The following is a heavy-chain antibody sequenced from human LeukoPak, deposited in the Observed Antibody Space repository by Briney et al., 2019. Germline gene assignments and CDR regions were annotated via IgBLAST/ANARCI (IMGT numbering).Heavy chain of an antibody. CDR1: GGSISSSSFY. V-gene: IGHV4-39*01. J-gene: IGHJ4*02. CDR3: ARLPTITFFDY. D-gene: IGHD5-12*01. CDR2: IYYSGST. Sequence: PSETLSLTCTVSGGSISSSSFYWGWIRQPPGRGLEWIGSIYYSGSTSYNPSLKSRVTISVDTSKNQFSLKLSSVTAADTAVYYCARLPTITFFDYWGQGTLVTVSP.